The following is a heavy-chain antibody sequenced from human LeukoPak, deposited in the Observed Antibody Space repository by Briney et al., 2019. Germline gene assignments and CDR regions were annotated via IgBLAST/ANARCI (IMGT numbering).Heavy chain of an antibody. CDR3: ARGAYVWGSYLQNWDRRNYNWFDP. J-gene: IGHJ5*02. V-gene: IGHV3-23*01. CDR1: GFSLSNYA. Sequence: GGSLRLSCEASGFSLSNYAMSWVRQAPGKGLEWVSVISGSGDTSYYADSVKGRFTISRDNSKNTLYLQMNSLRAADTAVYYCARGAYVWGSYLQNWDRRNYNWFDPWGQGTLVTVSS. D-gene: IGHD3-16*02. CDR2: ISGSGDTS.